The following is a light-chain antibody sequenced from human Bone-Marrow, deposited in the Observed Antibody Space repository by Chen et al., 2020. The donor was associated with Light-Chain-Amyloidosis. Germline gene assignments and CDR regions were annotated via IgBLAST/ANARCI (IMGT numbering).Light chain of an antibody. V-gene: IGLV2-14*01. CDR3: SSYNITSTLV. Sequence: QSAVTQPATVAVSAGESHTIVIPRTSSDVGGDNHVSWYQQHPDNTPKIIIYELTHRASWVPDPFSGSTSYNTASLTISGLKTEDEADYYCSSYNITSTLVFGGGTRVTVL. CDR1: SSDVGGDNH. J-gene: IGLJ1*01. CDR2: ELT.